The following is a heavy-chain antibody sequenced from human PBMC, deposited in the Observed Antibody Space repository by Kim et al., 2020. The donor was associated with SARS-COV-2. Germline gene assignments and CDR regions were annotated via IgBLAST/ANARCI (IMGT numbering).Heavy chain of an antibody. V-gene: IGHV3-15*05. D-gene: IGHD6-13*01. CDR3: TTSQSNWYAFSAFDI. Sequence: PVKDRVTISRDSSKHAQYLQMNSLETEDTAVYYCTTSQSNWYAFSAFDIWGQGTMVTVSS. J-gene: IGHJ3*02.